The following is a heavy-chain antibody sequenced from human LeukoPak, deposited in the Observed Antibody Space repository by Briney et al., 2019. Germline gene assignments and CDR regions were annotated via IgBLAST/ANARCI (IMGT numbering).Heavy chain of an antibody. Sequence: GGSVSLFCGVSGLTFCIYRVNWVRHARGGALECGSSISSSSSYIYYADSVQGRITISRDNAKNSLYLQMNSVRAEATAVYSCASVWSGSYHEDAFDIWGQGTMVTVSS. J-gene: IGHJ3*02. CDR1: GLTFCIYR. CDR3: ASVWSGSYHEDAFDI. CDR2: ISSSSSYI. V-gene: IGHV3-21*01. D-gene: IGHD1-26*01.